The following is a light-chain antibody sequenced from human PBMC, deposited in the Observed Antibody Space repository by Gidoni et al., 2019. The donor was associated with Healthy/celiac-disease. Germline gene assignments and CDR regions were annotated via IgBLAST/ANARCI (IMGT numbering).Light chain of an antibody. CDR2: RNN. V-gene: IGLV1-47*01. J-gene: IGLJ2*01. Sequence: QPVLTQPPHASGTPGQRGPIPCSGSSSHIASTYVYWYQQLPGTAPKLLIYRNNQRPSGVPDRFSGSTSGTSASLAISGLLSEDEADYYCAAWDDSLSGPNVVFGGGTKLTVL. CDR1: SSHIASTY. CDR3: AAWDDSLSGPNVV.